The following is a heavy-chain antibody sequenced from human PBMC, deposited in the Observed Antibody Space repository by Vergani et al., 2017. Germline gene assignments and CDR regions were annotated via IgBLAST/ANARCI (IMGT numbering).Heavy chain of an antibody. V-gene: IGHV3-30*02. CDR2: LRYDGSNE. J-gene: IGHJ6*02. D-gene: IGHD2-2*01. CDR1: GYTFGHFD. Sequence: QVQLVESGGGVVQPGRSLRLSCIGSGYTFGHFDMHWVRQAPGRGLEWVAFLRYDGSNEYYGDAVKGRFIISRDNSKNMLSLEMHSLRPEDTAVYYCANSYCSSLSCYAFYGMEVWGQGTTVTVSS. CDR3: ANSYCSSLSCYAFYGMEV.